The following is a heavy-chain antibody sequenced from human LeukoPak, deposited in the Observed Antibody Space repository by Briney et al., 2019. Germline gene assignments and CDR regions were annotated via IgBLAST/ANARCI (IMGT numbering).Heavy chain of an antibody. D-gene: IGHD4-23*01. J-gene: IGHJ4*02. Sequence: PSETLSLTCTVSGGSISSYYWSWIRQPPGKGLEWIGYIYYSGSTNYNPSLKSRVTISVDTSKNQFSLKLSSVTAADTAVYYCANGRGGNVTYFDDWGQGTLVTVSS. V-gene: IGHV4-59*12. CDR2: IYYSGST. CDR3: ANGRGGNVTYFDD. CDR1: GGSISSYY.